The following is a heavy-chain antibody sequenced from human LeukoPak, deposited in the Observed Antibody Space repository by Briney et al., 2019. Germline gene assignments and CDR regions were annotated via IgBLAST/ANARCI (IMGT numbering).Heavy chain of an antibody. CDR1: GGTFSSYA. CDR2: FIPISGTG. J-gene: IGHJ4*02. CDR3: ASPGIAVAGFDY. D-gene: IGHD6-19*01. V-gene: IGHV1-69*13. Sequence: SVKVSCKASGGTFSSYAISWVRQAPGQGLEWMGGFIPISGTGNYAQKFQGRVTITADESTRTTYMELSSLRSEDTAVYYCASPGIAVAGFDYWGQGTLVTVSS.